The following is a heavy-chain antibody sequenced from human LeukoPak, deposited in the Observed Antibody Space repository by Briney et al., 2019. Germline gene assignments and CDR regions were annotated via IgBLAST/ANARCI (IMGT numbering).Heavy chain of an antibody. J-gene: IGHJ4*02. V-gene: IGHV3-48*03. CDR2: ISSSGSTI. CDR3: ARDHQRLTYFDY. Sequence: GGSLRLSCAASGFTFSSYAMNWVRQAPGKGLEWVSYISSSGSTIYYADSVKGRFTISRDNAKNSLSLQMNSLRAEDTSVYYCARDHQRLTYFDYWGQGTLVTVSS. D-gene: IGHD6-19*01. CDR1: GFTFSSYA.